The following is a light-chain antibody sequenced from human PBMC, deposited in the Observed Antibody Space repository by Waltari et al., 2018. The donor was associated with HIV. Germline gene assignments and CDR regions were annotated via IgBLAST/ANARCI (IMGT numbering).Light chain of an antibody. Sequence: SYELTQPPSVSVSPGQTARITCSGDALPKQYAYWYQQKPGQAPVLVIYKDSERPSGIPERFSGSSSGTTFTLTISGVQAEDEADYYCQSADSSGAAVFGGGTQLTVL. V-gene: IGLV3-25*03. CDR3: QSADSSGAAV. CDR1: ALPKQY. CDR2: KDS. J-gene: IGLJ7*01.